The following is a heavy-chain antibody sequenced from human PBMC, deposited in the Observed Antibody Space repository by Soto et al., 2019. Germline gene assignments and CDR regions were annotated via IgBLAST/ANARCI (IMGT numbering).Heavy chain of an antibody. CDR3: ARQEDYYGSGYYFDY. J-gene: IGHJ4*02. Sequence: GGSLRLSCATSGFTFSSYWMSWVRQAPGKGLEWVANIKQDGSEKYYVDSVKGRFTISRANDKNSLYLQMNSLRAEDTAVYYCARQEDYYGSGYYFDYWGQGTLVTVSS. CDR1: GFTFSSYW. D-gene: IGHD3-10*01. V-gene: IGHV3-7*01. CDR2: IKQDGSEK.